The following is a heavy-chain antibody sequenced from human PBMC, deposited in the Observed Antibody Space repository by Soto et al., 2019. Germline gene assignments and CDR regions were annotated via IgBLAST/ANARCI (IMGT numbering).Heavy chain of an antibody. CDR3: ASRYYYGSGSYSTWFDY. Sequence: VQLVESGGGLVQPGGSLRLSCAASGFTVSSNYMSWVRQAPGKGLEWVSVIYSGGSTYYADSVKGRFTISRDNSKNTLYLQMTSLRAEDTAVYYCASRYYYGSGSYSTWFDYWGQGTLVTVSS. CDR2: IYSGGST. CDR1: GFTVSSNY. J-gene: IGHJ4*02. D-gene: IGHD3-10*01. V-gene: IGHV3-66*01.